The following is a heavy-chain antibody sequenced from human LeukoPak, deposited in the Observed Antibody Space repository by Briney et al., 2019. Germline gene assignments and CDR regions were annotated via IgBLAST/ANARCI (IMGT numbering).Heavy chain of an antibody. CDR1: GFTFSTYA. CDR2: ISASGGTK. Sequence: GGSLRLSCAASGFTFSTYAMSWVRQAPGKGVEWVSAISASGGTKYYADSVKGRFTISRDNAKNTLYLQMNSLRAEDTAVYYCAKEPREYCSSTSCPNWFDSWGQGTLVTVSS. J-gene: IGHJ5*01. CDR3: AKEPREYCSSTSCPNWFDS. D-gene: IGHD2-2*01. V-gene: IGHV3-23*01.